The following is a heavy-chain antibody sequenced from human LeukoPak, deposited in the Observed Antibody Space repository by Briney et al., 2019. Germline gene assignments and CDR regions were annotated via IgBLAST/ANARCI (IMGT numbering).Heavy chain of an antibody. J-gene: IGHJ5*02. CDR3: ARGPGITGTTDWFDP. CDR1: GGSISSRIYY. Sequence: PSETLSLTCTVSGGSISSRIYYWGWIRQPPGKGLEWIGSIYYSGSTYYNPSLKSRVTISVDTSKNQFSLKLSSVTAADTAVYYCARGPGITGTTDWFDPWGQGTLVTVSS. D-gene: IGHD1-7*01. V-gene: IGHV4-39*07. CDR2: IYYSGST.